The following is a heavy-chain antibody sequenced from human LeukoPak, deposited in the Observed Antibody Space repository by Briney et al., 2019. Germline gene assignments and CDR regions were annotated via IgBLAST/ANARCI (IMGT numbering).Heavy chain of an antibody. CDR2: ISGSGSTT. V-gene: IGHV3-23*01. CDR3: AELGITMIGGV. D-gene: IGHD3-10*02. J-gene: IGHJ6*04. Sequence: PGGSLRLSCAASGFTFSSYGMSWVRQAPGKGLEWVSGISGSGSTTHYADSVKGRFTISRDNAKNSLYLQMNSLRAEDTAVYYCAELGITMIGGVWGKGTTVTISS. CDR1: GFTFSSYG.